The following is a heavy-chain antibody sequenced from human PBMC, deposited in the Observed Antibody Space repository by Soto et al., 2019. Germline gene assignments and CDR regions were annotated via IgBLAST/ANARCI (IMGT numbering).Heavy chain of an antibody. Sequence: QVQLVESGGGVVQPGRSLRLSCAASGFTFSSYGMHWVRQAPGKGLEWVAVIWYDGSNKYYADSVKGRFTISRDNSKNTLYLQMNGLRAEDTAVYYCASATAMRKGDYYYGMDVWGQGTTVTVSS. V-gene: IGHV3-33*01. CDR2: IWYDGSNK. J-gene: IGHJ6*02. CDR3: ASATAMRKGDYYYGMDV. CDR1: GFTFSSYG. D-gene: IGHD4-17*01.